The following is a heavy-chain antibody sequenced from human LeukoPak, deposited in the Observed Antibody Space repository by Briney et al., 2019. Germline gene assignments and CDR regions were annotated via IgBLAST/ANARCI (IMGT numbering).Heavy chain of an antibody. CDR2: ISSSSSYI. Sequence: GGSLRLSCAASGFTFSSYSMNWARQAPGKGLEWVSSISSSSSYIYYADSVKGRFTISRDNAKNSLYLQMNSLRAEDTAVYYCARFFGRHSSGWYADYWGQGTLVTVSS. D-gene: IGHD6-19*01. J-gene: IGHJ4*02. CDR1: GFTFSSYS. V-gene: IGHV3-21*01. CDR3: ARFFGRHSSGWYADY.